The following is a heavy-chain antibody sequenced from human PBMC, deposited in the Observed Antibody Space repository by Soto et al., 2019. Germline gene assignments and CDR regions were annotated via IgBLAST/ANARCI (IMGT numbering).Heavy chain of an antibody. CDR2: INHSGSS. CDR1: VGSFSGNY. D-gene: IGHD3-10*01. Sequence: PSETLSLTCAVCVGSFSGNYWIWIRQPPGKGLEWIGEINHSGSSNYNPSLKSRVTISVDTSKNQFSLRLNSVTAADTAVYYCAICNVPSRGVFGSWGEENQVTISS. CDR3: AICNVPSRGVFGS. V-gene: IGHV4-34*01. J-gene: IGHJ4*02.